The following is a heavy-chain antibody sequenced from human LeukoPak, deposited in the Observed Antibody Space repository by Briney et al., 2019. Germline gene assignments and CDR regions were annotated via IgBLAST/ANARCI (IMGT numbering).Heavy chain of an antibody. CDR2: IYYNGSNK. CDR1: GFTFSSYA. V-gene: IGHV3-30*07. D-gene: IGHD3-16*01. CDR3: AKASGPGTLPSYHFDS. Sequence: PGGSLRLSCAASGFTFSSYAMHWVRQAPGKGLEWVAVIYYNGSNKYNAETENGGITISNHTSKSTVYMQMNSLRTEDTAVYYCAKASGPGTLPSYHFDSWGQGPQVTVSS. J-gene: IGHJ4*02.